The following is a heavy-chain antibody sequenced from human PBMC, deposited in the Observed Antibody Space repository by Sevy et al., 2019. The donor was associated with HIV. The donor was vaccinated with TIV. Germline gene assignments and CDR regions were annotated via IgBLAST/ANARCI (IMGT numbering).Heavy chain of an antibody. CDR3: ARDLGYYYDSSGYFDY. CDR2: IYHSGST. D-gene: IGHD3-22*01. V-gene: IGHV4-4*02. CDR1: GGSISSSNW. Sequence: SETLSLTCAVSGGSISSSNWWSWVRQPPGKGLEWIGEIYHSGSTNYNPSLKSRVTISVDKSKNQFSLKLSSVTAADTAVYYCARDLGYYYDSSGYFDYWGQGTLVTVCS. J-gene: IGHJ4*02.